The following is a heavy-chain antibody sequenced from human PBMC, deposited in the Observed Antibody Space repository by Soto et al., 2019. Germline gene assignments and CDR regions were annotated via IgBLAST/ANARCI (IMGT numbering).Heavy chain of an antibody. V-gene: IGHV4-31*03. J-gene: IGHJ4*02. CDR3: ARAPESPTFVGVVRPYFFDF. CDR2: IYYSGSF. Sequence: QVQLQESGPGLVKPSQTLSLTCTVSGGSISSGGSYWSWIRQRPGEALEWIGYIYYSGSFYYTPSLKGRVIMSADTSKNQFSLEVSSVTAADTAIYYCARAPESPTFVGVVRPYFFDFWGQGILVSVSS. D-gene: IGHD3-3*01. CDR1: GGSISSGGSY.